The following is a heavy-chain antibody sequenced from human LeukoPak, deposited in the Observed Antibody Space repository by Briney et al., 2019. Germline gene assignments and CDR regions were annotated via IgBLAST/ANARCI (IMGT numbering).Heavy chain of an antibody. CDR1: GFIVSGDF. D-gene: IGHD6-19*01. V-gene: IGHV3-66*01. CDR2: IYSDGST. CDR3: ARDLNKQWQVPYYYYGMDV. J-gene: IGHJ6*02. Sequence: GGSLRLSCAASGFIVSGDFMSWVRQAPGKGLEWVSVIYSDGSTYYADSVKGRFTISRDNSKNTLDLQMNSLRAEDTAVYYCARDLNKQWQVPYYYYGMDVWGQGTTVTVSS.